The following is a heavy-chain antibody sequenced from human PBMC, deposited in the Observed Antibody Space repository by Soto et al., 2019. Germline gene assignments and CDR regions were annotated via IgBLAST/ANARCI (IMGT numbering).Heavy chain of an antibody. Sequence: SETLSLTCTVSGGSISSSSYYWGWIRQPPGKGLEWIGSIYYSGSTYYNPSLKSRVTISVDTSKNQFSLKLSSVTAADTAVYYCAREYSSSCHFDYWGQGTLVTVSS. J-gene: IGHJ4*02. D-gene: IGHD6-13*01. CDR1: GGSISSSSYY. CDR2: IYYSGST. CDR3: AREYSSSCHFDY. V-gene: IGHV4-39*02.